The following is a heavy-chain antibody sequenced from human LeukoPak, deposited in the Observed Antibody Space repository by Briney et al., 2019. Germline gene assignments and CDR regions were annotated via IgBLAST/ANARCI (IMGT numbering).Heavy chain of an antibody. CDR3: AKDRLLNCRGDCYIFDY. Sequence: GGSLRLSCVASGFTLRSYVMNWVRQTPGKGLEWVSSISGSGDSTFYADPVKGRFSISRDNSKNTLYLQVNGLRTEDTAVYYCAKDRLLNCRGDCYIFDYWGQGTVVTVSS. V-gene: IGHV3-23*01. CDR2: ISGSGDST. CDR1: GFTLRSYV. J-gene: IGHJ4*02. D-gene: IGHD2-21*02.